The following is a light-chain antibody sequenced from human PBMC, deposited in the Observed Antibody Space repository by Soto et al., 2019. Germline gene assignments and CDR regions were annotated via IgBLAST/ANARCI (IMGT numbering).Light chain of an antibody. V-gene: IGKV3-15*01. J-gene: IGKJ1*01. Sequence: IVMTQSPAILSVSPGERATLSCRASQSVSSNLAWYQQKPGQAPRLLIYGASTRATGIPARFSGSGSGTEFTLTISSLHSEDFAVYYCQQYNNWPRTFGQGTKV. CDR2: GAS. CDR1: QSVSSN. CDR3: QQYNNWPRT.